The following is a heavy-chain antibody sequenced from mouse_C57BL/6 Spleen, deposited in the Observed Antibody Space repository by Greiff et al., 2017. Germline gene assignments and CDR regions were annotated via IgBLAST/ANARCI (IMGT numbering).Heavy chain of an antibody. CDR3: AITRHKTDYFDY. J-gene: IGHJ2*01. CDR2: IDPSDSYT. CDR1: GYTFTSYW. D-gene: IGHD3-2*01. V-gene: IGHV1-69*01. Sequence: QVQLQQPGAELVMPGASVKLSCKASGYTFTSYWMHWVKQRPGQGLELIGEIDPSDSYTNYNQKFKGKSTLTVDKSSSTAYMQLSSLTSEDSAVYYCAITRHKTDYFDYWGQGTTLTVSS.